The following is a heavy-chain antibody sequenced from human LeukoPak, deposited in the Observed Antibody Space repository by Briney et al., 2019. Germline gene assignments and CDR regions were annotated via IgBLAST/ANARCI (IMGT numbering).Heavy chain of an antibody. CDR3: AKEGRFLEWLSSDFDY. CDR2: ISWDSGSI. Sequence: GGSLRLSCAASGFTFDDYAMHWVRRAPGKGLEWVSGISWDSGSIGYADSVKGRFTISRDNAKNSLYLQMNSLRAEDTALYYCAKEGRFLEWLSSDFDYWGQGTLVTVSS. D-gene: IGHD3-3*01. CDR1: GFTFDDYA. J-gene: IGHJ4*02. V-gene: IGHV3-9*01.